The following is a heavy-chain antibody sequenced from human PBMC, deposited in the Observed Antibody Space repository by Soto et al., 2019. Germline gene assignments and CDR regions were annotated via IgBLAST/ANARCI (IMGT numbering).Heavy chain of an antibody. CDR1: GYSFTSYW. J-gene: IGHJ6*02. D-gene: IGHD2-15*01. V-gene: IGHV5-51*01. Sequence: RGESLKISCKGSGYSFTSYWIGWVRQMPGKGLEWMGIIYPGDSDTRYSPSFQGQVTISADKSISTAYLQWSSLKASDTAMYYCARPRYPGRGYYGMDGLGPRDHGHRLL. CDR3: ARPRYPGRGYYGMDG. CDR2: IYPGDSDT.